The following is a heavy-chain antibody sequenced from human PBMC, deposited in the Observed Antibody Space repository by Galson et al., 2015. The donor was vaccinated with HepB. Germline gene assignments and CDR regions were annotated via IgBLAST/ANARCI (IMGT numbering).Heavy chain of an antibody. CDR2: ISGGGGGT. CDR1: GFIFSDYY. J-gene: IGHJ4*02. Sequence: SLRLSCAVSGFIFSDYYMSWVRRAPGKGLEWVSSISGGGGGTYYADSVKGRFTISRDNSKNTMSLQMNSLRAEDTAIYYCAKYRDVGIAPFDYWGQGTLVTVSS. CDR3: AKYRDVGIAPFDY. D-gene: IGHD7-27*01. V-gene: IGHV3-23*01.